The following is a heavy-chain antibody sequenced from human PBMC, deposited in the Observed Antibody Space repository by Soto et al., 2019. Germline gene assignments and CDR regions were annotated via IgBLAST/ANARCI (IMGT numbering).Heavy chain of an antibody. J-gene: IGHJ4*02. Sequence: QIQMVQSGAAVKQPGASVKISCKTSGYTFSSYSINWVRQAPGQGLEWMAWISTTSGNTHYAERVQCRVTVTLDKSARTAFMEMWGLTSDDTAVDFCARDNGYYDFWGQGTLVTVSS. V-gene: IGHV1-18*01. CDR3: ARDNGYYDF. CDR2: ISTTSGNT. CDR1: GYTFSSYS. D-gene: IGHD2-8*01.